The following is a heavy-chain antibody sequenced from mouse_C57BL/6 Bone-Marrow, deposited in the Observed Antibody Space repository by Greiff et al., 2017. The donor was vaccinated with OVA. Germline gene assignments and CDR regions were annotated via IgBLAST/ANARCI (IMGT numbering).Heavy chain of an antibody. J-gene: IGHJ4*01. CDR3: ARPLYYDYALYAMDY. CDR1: GFTFSDYY. Sequence: EVKLMESGGGLVQPGGSLKLSCAASGFTFSDYYMYWVRQTPEKRLEWVAYISNGGGSTYYPDTVKGRFTISRDNAKNTLYLQMSRLKSEDTAMYYCARPLYYDYALYAMDYWGQGTSVTVSS. D-gene: IGHD2-4*01. V-gene: IGHV5-12*01. CDR2: ISNGGGST.